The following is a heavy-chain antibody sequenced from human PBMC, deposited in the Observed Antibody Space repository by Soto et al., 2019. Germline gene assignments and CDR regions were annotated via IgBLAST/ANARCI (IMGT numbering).Heavy chain of an antibody. D-gene: IGHD2-15*01. Sequence: QVQLVQSGAEVKKPGSSVKVSCKASGGTFSRDAISWVRQAPGQGLEWMGGIIPMFGTAKYVQKFQGRLTITAVESTTTAYMELRSLRSDDTAVYYCARGVVVVAASQLGWFDPWGQGTLVTVSS. CDR1: GGTFSRDA. CDR2: IIPMFGTA. CDR3: ARGVVVVAASQLGWFDP. V-gene: IGHV1-69*01. J-gene: IGHJ5*02.